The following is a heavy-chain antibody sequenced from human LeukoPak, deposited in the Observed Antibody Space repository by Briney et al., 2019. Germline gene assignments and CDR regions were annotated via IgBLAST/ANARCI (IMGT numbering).Heavy chain of an antibody. CDR2: IYYSGST. Sequence: SETLSLTCTVSGGSISSSSYYWGWIRQPPGKGLEWIGSIYYSGSTYYNPSLKSRVTISVDTSKNQFSLKLSSVTAADTAVYYCARRRWELRQTYWGPFDYWGQGTLVTVSS. D-gene: IGHD1-26*01. J-gene: IGHJ4*02. V-gene: IGHV4-39*01. CDR1: GGSISSSSYY. CDR3: ARRRWELRQTYWGPFDY.